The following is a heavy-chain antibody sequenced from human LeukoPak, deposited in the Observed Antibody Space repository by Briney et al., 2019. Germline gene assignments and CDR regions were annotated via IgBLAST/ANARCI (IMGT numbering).Heavy chain of an antibody. CDR2: ISSSSSYI. V-gene: IGHV3-21*01. J-gene: IGHJ5*02. CDR3: ARDLDSSSSNDWFDP. Sequence: PGGSLRLSCAASGFTFSSYSMNWVRQAPGKGLEWVSSISSSSSYIYYADSVKGRFTISRDNAKNSLYLQMNSLRAEDTAVCYCARDLDSSSSNDWFDPWGQGTLVTVSS. D-gene: IGHD6-6*01. CDR1: GFTFSSYS.